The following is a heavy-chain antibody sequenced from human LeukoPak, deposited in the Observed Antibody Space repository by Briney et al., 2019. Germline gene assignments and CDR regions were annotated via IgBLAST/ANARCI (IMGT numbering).Heavy chain of an antibody. CDR2: IIPIFGTA. Sequence: GASVKVSCKASGGTFSSYAISWVRQAPGKGLEWMGGIIPIFGTANYAQKFQGRVTITADESTSTAYMELSSLRSEDTAVYYCARDGIVVVPAAMFYWGQGTLVTVSS. CDR1: GGTFSSYA. V-gene: IGHV1-69*13. CDR3: ARDGIVVVPAAMFY. J-gene: IGHJ4*02. D-gene: IGHD2-2*01.